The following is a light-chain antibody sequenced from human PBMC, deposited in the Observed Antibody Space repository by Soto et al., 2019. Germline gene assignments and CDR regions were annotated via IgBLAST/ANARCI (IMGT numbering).Light chain of an antibody. V-gene: IGKV3-20*01. Sequence: EIVLTQSPGTLSLSPWERATLSCRASKSFSSSYLAWYQQKPGQAPRLVIHGTSSRATGIPDRFSGSGSGTDFTLTISRLEPEDFAVYYCQQYGSSPLTFGGGTKV. CDR2: GTS. J-gene: IGKJ4*01. CDR3: QQYGSSPLT. CDR1: KSFSSSY.